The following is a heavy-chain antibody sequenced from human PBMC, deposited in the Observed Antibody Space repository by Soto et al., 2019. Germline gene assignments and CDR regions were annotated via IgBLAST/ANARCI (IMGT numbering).Heavy chain of an antibody. CDR1: GGTFSSYA. Sequence: QVQLVQSGAEVKKPRSSVKVSCTASGGTFSSYAISWVRQAPGQGLEWMGGIIPIFGTANYAQKFQGRVTITADKSTSTAYMELSSLRSEDTAVYYCASPTREWLPPARDYYYGMDVWGQGTTVTVSS. J-gene: IGHJ6*02. CDR3: ASPTREWLPPARDYYYGMDV. CDR2: IIPIFGTA. V-gene: IGHV1-69*06. D-gene: IGHD3-3*01.